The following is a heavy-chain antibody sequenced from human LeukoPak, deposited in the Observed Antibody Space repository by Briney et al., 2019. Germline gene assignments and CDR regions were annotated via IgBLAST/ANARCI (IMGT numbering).Heavy chain of an antibody. CDR1: GFTFSTSW. Sequence: TGGSLRLSCAASGFTFSTSWMHWVHQGPGKGPVWVSRMNSDGRTIDYADSVKGRFIISRDNAKNTLYLQMNSLRAEDTAVYYCSRAGSYRFDYWGQGTLVTVSS. CDR2: MNSDGRTI. V-gene: IGHV3-74*01. D-gene: IGHD3-16*02. J-gene: IGHJ4*02. CDR3: SRAGSYRFDY.